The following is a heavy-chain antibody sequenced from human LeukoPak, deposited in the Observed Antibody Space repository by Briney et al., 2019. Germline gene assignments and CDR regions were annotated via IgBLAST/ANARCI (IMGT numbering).Heavy chain of an antibody. CDR3: ARGLDY. Sequence: SETLSLTCTVSGGSISSGSYYGSWIRQPAGKGLEWIGRIYTSGSTNYNPSLKSRVTISVDTSKNQFSLKLSSVTAADTAVYYCARGLDYWGQGTLVTVSS. CDR2: IYTSGST. V-gene: IGHV4-61*02. CDR1: GGSISSGSYY. J-gene: IGHJ4*02.